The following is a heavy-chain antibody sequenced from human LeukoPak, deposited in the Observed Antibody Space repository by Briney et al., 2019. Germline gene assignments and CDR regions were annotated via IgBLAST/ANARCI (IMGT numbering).Heavy chain of an antibody. V-gene: IGHV4-4*07. CDR3: ARDSGTTGEVKFDP. CDR1: GVSISRYY. D-gene: IGHD3-10*01. CDR2: IYSSGST. J-gene: IGHJ5*02. Sequence: PSETLPLTCTVSGVSISRYYWSWIRQPAGKGLEWIGRIYSSGSTTYNPSLKSRVTMSIDTSKNQFSLMLSFVTAADTAVYYCARDSGTTGEVKFDPWGQGTLVTVSS.